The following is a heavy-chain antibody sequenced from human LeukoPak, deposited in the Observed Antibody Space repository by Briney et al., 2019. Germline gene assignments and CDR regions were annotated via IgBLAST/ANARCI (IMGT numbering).Heavy chain of an antibody. D-gene: IGHD3-16*01. J-gene: IGHJ4*02. CDR1: GFTFTSSA. CDR3: AADGQRGRFDY. CDR2: IVVGSGNT. V-gene: IGHV1-58*01. Sequence: ASVKVSCKASGFTFTSSAVQWVRQARGQRLGWIGWIVVGSGNTNYAQKFQERVTITRDMSTSTAYMELSSLRSEDTAVYYCAADGQRGRFDYWGQGTLVTVSS.